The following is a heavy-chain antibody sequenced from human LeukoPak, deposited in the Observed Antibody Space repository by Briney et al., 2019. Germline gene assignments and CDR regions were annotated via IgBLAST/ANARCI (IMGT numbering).Heavy chain of an antibody. D-gene: IGHD3-10*01. J-gene: IGHJ4*02. CDR3: ARGRPRLTYYYGSGSYLDY. CDR1: GDSGSSNSAA. Sequence: SGPGLMLPSQPLSLTYAISGDSGSSNSAAWNWIRQSPSRGLEWLRMTYYRAKWYNDYAVSVKSRIPINPETSKNQFSLQLNSVTPEDTAVYYCARGRPRLTYYYGSGSYLDYWGQGTLVTVSS. V-gene: IGHV6-1*01. CDR2: TYYRAKWYN.